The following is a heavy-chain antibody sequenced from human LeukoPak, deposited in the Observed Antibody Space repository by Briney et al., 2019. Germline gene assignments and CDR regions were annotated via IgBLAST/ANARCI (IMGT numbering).Heavy chain of an antibody. J-gene: IGHJ4*02. D-gene: IGHD7-27*01. V-gene: IGHV3-30*18. CDR3: AKERTNSEDYCDF. CDR2: ISYDGNKK. CDR1: GFTFSSYG. Sequence: GTSLRLSCAASGFTFSSYGIHWVRQAPGKGLEWVAVISYDGNKKHYVDSVKGRFTISRDNSKNTLYIQMNSLRAEDTAVYYCAKERTNSEDYCDFWGQGTLVTVSS.